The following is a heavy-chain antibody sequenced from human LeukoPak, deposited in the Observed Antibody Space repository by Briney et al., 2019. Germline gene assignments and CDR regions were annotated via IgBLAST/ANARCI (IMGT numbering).Heavy chain of an antibody. D-gene: IGHD6-19*01. Sequence: PGGSLTLSCAASGFTFSTYAMTWVRQAPGKGLEWVLGFTGRDNNIDYVDSVKGRFTISRDNSKNTLYLQMTSLRAEDTAVYYCAKVYRSGWSYFDSWGQGAAVTVSS. CDR3: AKVYRSGWSYFDS. J-gene: IGHJ4*02. CDR2: FTGRDNNI. CDR1: GFTFSTYA. V-gene: IGHV3-23*01.